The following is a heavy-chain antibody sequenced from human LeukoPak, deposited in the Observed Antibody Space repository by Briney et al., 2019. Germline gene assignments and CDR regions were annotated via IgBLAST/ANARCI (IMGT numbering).Heavy chain of an antibody. CDR3: ARPNLGYYFDAFDI. J-gene: IGHJ3*02. V-gene: IGHV4-38-2*01. D-gene: IGHD3-22*01. CDR2: IYHSGST. Sequence: SETLSLTCAVSGYSISSGYYWGWIRQPPGKGLEWIGSIYHSGSTYYNPSLKSRVTISGDTSKNQFSLKLSSVPAADTAVYYCARPNLGYYFDAFDIWGQGTMVTVSS. CDR1: GYSISSGYY.